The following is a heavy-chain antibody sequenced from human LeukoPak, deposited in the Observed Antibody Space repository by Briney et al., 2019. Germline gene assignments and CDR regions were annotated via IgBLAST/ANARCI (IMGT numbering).Heavy chain of an antibody. CDR3: AKGSDSSGYSLFDY. D-gene: IGHD3-22*01. Sequence: TGGSMRLSCAASGFTFDDYAMHWVRQAPGKGLEWVSGISWNSGSIGYADSVKGRFTISRDNAKHSLYLQMNSLRAEDTALYYCAKGSDSSGYSLFDYWGQGTLVTVSS. J-gene: IGHJ4*02. V-gene: IGHV3-9*01. CDR1: GFTFDDYA. CDR2: ISWNSGSI.